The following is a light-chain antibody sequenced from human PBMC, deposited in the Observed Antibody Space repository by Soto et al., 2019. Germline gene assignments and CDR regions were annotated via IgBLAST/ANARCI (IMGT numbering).Light chain of an antibody. CDR2: ESS. V-gene: IGKV1-13*02. CDR3: QHFKSFPIT. Sequence: AIQLTQSPSSLSASVGDRVTITCRASQGISTLLAWYQQKPGKAPKVLIYESSLLQSGVPSRFSGSGSGTDFTLTISSLQPEDFATYYCQHFKSFPITFGKGTRLGL. J-gene: IGKJ5*01. CDR1: QGISTL.